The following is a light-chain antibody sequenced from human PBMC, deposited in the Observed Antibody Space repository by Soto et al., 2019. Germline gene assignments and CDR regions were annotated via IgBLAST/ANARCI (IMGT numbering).Light chain of an antibody. J-gene: IGKJ1*01. CDR1: QSISSN. CDR3: QQYNNWPPIT. Sequence: EIVMTQSPATLSVSPGDRATLSCRASQSISSNLAWYQQKPGQAPRLLIYGASTRATAIPDRFSGSGSGTEFTLTISSLQSEDFAVYYCQQYNNWPPITFGQGTKVDIK. CDR2: GAS. V-gene: IGKV3-15*01.